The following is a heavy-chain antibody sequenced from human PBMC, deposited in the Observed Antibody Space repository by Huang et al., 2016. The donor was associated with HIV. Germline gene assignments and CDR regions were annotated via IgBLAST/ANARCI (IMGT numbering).Heavy chain of an antibody. V-gene: IGHV1-3*01. CDR3: ARDKEAGTPFFDP. CDR2: INGDGLT. D-gene: IGHD6-19*01. CDR1: GFNFLTYA. Sequence: QVQLVQSGAEVEKPGASVNLSCKASGFNFLTYALHWVRQAPGQRLGWMGWINGDGLTKYSQKFQGRGTITRDRSASTVYVDFKSLTYEDTAVYYCARDKEAGTPFFDPWGQGTLVTVSS. J-gene: IGHJ5*02.